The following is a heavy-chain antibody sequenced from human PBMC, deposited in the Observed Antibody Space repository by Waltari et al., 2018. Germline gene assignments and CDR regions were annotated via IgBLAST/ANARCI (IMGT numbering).Heavy chain of an antibody. Sequence: QLQLQVSGPGLVKPSETLSFTCTGSGGSISSSSYYCGWLRQPPGKGLEWMGGIYYRGSTYYTASLKGRFTISVDTSKNQLSLKLGCVTAADTAVYYCATRKESTASGFDYWGQGTLVTVSS. CDR1: GGSISSSSYY. J-gene: IGHJ4*02. D-gene: IGHD2-21*02. CDR3: ATRKESTASGFDY. V-gene: IGHV4-39*01. CDR2: IYYRGST.